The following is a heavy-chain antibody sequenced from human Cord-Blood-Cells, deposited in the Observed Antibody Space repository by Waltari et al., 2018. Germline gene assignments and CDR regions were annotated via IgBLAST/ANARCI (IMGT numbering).Heavy chain of an antibody. CDR1: GGSISSYY. Sequence: QVQLQASGPGLVKPSETLSLTCTVSGGSISSYYWTWIRQPAGTGLEWIGRIYTSGRTNYNPSLKSRVTMSVDTSKNQFSLKLSSVTDADTAVYYCASSPLVGYDFWSGYYAFDIWGQGTMVTVSS. D-gene: IGHD3-3*01. CDR3: ASSPLVGYDFWSGYYAFDI. V-gene: IGHV4-4*07. CDR2: IYTSGRT. J-gene: IGHJ3*02.